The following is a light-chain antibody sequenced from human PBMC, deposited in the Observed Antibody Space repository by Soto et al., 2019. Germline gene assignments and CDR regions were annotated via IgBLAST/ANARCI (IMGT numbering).Light chain of an antibody. CDR3: SSFTTTNTLWV. CDR1: SSDVGFYNF. J-gene: IGLJ3*02. Sequence: QSVLSQPASVSGSPGQSITISCTGTSSDVGFYNFVSWYQHLPGKAPKVIPYEVNGRPSGISNRFSGSKSGNTASLTISGLQAEDEGDYYCSSFTTTNTLWVFGGGTKVTVL. CDR2: EVN. V-gene: IGLV2-14*01.